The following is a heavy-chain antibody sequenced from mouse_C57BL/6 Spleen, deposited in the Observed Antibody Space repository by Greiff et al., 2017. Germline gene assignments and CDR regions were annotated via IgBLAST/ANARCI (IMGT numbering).Heavy chain of an antibody. CDR2: INSNNGGT. V-gene: IGHV1-22*01. D-gene: IGHD1-1*01. J-gene: IGHJ4*01. CDR1: GYTFTDYN. CDR3: SRSDYGRERGAMDY. Sequence: VQLKESGPELVQPGASVKMSCKASGYTFTDYNMHWVKQSHGKSLEWIGYINSNNGGTCYNQSFKGKATLTVNKSSSTAYMELRSLTSEDSAVYYCSRSDYGRERGAMDYWGQGTSVTVSS.